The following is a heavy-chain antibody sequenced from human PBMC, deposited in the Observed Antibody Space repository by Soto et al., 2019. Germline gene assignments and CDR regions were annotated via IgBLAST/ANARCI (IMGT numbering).Heavy chain of an antibody. V-gene: IGHV1-69*06. D-gene: IGHD1-26*01. Sequence: QVQLVQSGAEVKKPGSSVKVSCKASGGTFSSYSINWVRQSPGQGLEWMGEIIPIVGTANYAQKFQGRVTITADKSTSTAYMQLSSLRSEDTAVYYCARDGGRHSGGIDYWGPGTVVTFSS. CDR1: GGTFSSYS. CDR3: ARDGGRHSGGIDY. J-gene: IGHJ4*02. CDR2: IIPIVGTA.